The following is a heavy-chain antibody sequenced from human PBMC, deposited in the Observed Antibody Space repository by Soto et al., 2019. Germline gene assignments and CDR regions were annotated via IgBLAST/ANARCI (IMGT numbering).Heavy chain of an antibody. Sequence: ASVKVSCKASGYTFTSYYMHWVRQAPGQGLEWMGIINPSGGSTSYAQKFQGRVTMTRDTSTSTVYMELSSLRSEDTAVYYCARARGSSGWSYYYYGMDVWGQGTTVTVSS. V-gene: IGHV1-46*01. D-gene: IGHD6-19*01. CDR1: GYTFTSYY. J-gene: IGHJ6*02. CDR2: INPSGGST. CDR3: ARARGSSGWSYYYYGMDV.